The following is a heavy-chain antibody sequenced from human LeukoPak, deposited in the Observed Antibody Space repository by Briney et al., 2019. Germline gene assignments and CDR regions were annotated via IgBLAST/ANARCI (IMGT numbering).Heavy chain of an antibody. Sequence: SETLSLTSTVSGGSISSSSYYWGWIRQPPGKGLEWIGSIYYSGSTYYNPSLKSRVTISVDTSKNQFSLKLSSVTAADTAVYYCARAVRAAAGHFDYWGQGTLVTVSS. CDR1: GGSISSSSYY. J-gene: IGHJ4*02. CDR2: IYYSGST. D-gene: IGHD6-13*01. CDR3: ARAVRAAAGHFDY. V-gene: IGHV4-39*01.